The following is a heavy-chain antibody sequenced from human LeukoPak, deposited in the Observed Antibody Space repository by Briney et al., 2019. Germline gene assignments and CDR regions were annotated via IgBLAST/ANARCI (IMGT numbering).Heavy chain of an antibody. Sequence: GGSLRLSCAASGFTLDDYGMSWVRQAPGKGLEWVAVISYDGKIKVYADSVKGRFTISRDIAKNMLYLEMNSLRTEDTAVYYCARDPQRGAPDYFDSWGQGTLVTVSS. CDR2: ISYDGKIK. CDR3: ARDPQRGAPDYFDS. V-gene: IGHV3-30*03. CDR1: GFTLDDYG. D-gene: IGHD6-25*01. J-gene: IGHJ4*02.